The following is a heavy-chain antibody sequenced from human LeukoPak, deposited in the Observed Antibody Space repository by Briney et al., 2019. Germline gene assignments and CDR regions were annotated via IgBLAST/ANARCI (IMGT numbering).Heavy chain of an antibody. CDR3: AKDGYTYGNYFDY. D-gene: IGHD5-18*01. CDR1: GFAFSNYA. Sequence: GGSLRLSCAASGFAFSNYAMSWVRQPPGKGLEWVSAITGGGGTTYYADSVKGRFTISRDNSKNTLYLQMNSLRAEDTAVYYCAKDGYTYGNYFDYWGQGTLVTVSS. J-gene: IGHJ4*02. CDR2: ITGGGGTT. V-gene: IGHV3-23*01.